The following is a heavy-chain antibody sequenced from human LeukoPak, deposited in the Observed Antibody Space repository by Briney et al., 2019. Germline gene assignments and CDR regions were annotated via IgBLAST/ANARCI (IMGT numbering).Heavy chain of an antibody. CDR2: IYTSGST. D-gene: IGHD3-10*01. Sequence: SETLSLTCTVSGGSISSYYWSWIRQPAGKGLEWIGRIYTSGSTNYNPSLKSRVTMSVDTSKNQFSLKLSSVTAADTAVYYCARERGLTFWYYYMDVWGKGTTVTVSS. CDR3: ARERGLTFWYYYMDV. J-gene: IGHJ6*03. CDR1: GGSISSYY. V-gene: IGHV4-4*07.